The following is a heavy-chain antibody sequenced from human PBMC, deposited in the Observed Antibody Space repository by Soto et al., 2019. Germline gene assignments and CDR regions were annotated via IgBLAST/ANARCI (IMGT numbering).Heavy chain of an antibody. CDR3: ARDSSSWFEY. J-gene: IGHJ4*02. Sequence: QVHLQESGPGLVKPSQTLSLTSTVSGGSISSGGYSWSWIRQHPGKGLAWIGYIYYSGSTYYNPSLQRLVTISVDTSKNQFSLKLSSVTAADTAVYYCARDSSSWFEYWVQGTLVTVSS. CDR1: GGSISSGGYS. CDR2: IYYSGST. V-gene: IGHV4-31*01. D-gene: IGHD6-13*01.